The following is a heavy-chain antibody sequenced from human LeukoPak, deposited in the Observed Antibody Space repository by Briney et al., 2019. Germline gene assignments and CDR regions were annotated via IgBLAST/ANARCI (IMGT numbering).Heavy chain of an antibody. J-gene: IGHJ3*02. CDR3: ARHEIAIVVVGGAFDI. V-gene: IGHV4-39*01. CDR2: IYYSGST. D-gene: IGHD2-15*01. Sequence: KPSETLSLTCTVSGGSISSSSYYWGWIRQPPGKGLEWIGSIYYSGSTYYNPSLKSRVTISVDTSKNQFSLKLSSVTAADTAVYYCARHEIAIVVVGGAFDIWGQGTMVTASS. CDR1: GGSISSSSYY.